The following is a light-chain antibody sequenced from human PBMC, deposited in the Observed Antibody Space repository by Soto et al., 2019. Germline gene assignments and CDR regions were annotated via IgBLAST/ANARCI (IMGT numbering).Light chain of an antibody. V-gene: IGKV1-9*01. CDR2: AAS. CDR3: QQLNSYART. J-gene: IGKJ1*01. CDR1: QGISSY. Sequence: DIQLTQSPSFLSASVGDRVTITCRASQGISSYLAWYQQKPGKAPKLLIYAASTLQSGVPSRFSGSGSGTEFTLPISSLQPEYFATYFCQQLNSYARTFGQTTKVEIK.